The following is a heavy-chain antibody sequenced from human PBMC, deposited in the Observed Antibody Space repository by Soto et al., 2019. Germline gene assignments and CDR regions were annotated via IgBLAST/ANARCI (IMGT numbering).Heavy chain of an antibody. CDR1: GGSISSYY. J-gene: IGHJ6*03. CDR3: ARDLWVPAAEGYYYYYMDV. Sequence: SETLSLTCTVSGGSISSYYWSWIRQPPGKGLEWIGYIYYSGSTNYNPSLKSRVTISVDTSKNQFSLKLSSVTAADTAVYYCARDLWVPAAEGYYYYYMDVWGKGTTVTVSS. CDR2: IYYSGST. V-gene: IGHV4-59*01. D-gene: IGHD2-2*01.